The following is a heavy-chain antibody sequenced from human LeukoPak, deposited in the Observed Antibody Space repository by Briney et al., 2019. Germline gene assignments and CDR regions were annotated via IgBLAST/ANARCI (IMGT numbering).Heavy chain of an antibody. Sequence: TGGSLRLSCVGSGFTFSRYGMHWVRQAPGRGLEWVAVVWNDGSNKYYADSVKGRFTISRDNSKGTLYLEMNSLRAEDTAIYYCAKDADFARIYYYFDSWGQGTLVIVSS. J-gene: IGHJ4*02. CDR2: VWNDGSNK. D-gene: IGHD3-10*01. CDR1: GFTFSRYG. V-gene: IGHV3-33*06. CDR3: AKDADFARIYYYFDS.